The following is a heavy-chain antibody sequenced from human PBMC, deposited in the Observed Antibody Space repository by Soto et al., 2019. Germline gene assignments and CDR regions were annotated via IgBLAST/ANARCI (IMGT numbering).Heavy chain of an antibody. J-gene: IGHJ4*02. V-gene: IGHV4-4*02. CDR3: ARVQRYYDILTGYSSSPYYFDY. CDR1: GGSISSSNW. D-gene: IGHD3-9*01. Sequence: PSETLSLTCAVSGGSISSSNWWSWVRQPPGKGLEWIGEIYHSGSTNYNPSLKSRVTISVDTSKNQFSLKLSSVTAADTAVYYCARVQRYYDILTGYSSSPYYFDYWGQGTLVTVSS. CDR2: IYHSGST.